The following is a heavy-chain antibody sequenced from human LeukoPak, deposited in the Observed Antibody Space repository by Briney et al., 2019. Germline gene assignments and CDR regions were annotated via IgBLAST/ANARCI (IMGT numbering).Heavy chain of an antibody. CDR3: ARGRGDSKGTSFDF. CDR2: IYHTGSA. Sequence: PSETLSLTCTVSGGSMNNYYWSWIRQSPGKGLEWIGYIYHTGSATYMPSLKSRVTLSLDTSKNQFSLKLSSVTAADTAVYYCARGRGDSKGTSFDFWGQGTLVTVSS. CDR1: GGSMNNYY. J-gene: IGHJ4*02. V-gene: IGHV4-59*01. D-gene: IGHD3-22*01.